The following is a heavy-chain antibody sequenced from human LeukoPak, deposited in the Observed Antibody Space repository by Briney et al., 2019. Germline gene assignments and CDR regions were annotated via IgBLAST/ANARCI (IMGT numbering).Heavy chain of an antibody. Sequence: SETLSLTCTVSGGSISNQYWSWIRQAPGKGLEWIGYVYDSGTTKYNPSVKSRVTISVDKSKNEFSLRLSSVTAADTAIYYCAKHLTNAYYDMIWFDPWGQGTLVTVSS. CDR2: VYDSGTT. V-gene: IGHV4-59*11. J-gene: IGHJ5*02. CDR3: AKHLTNAYYDMIWFDP. D-gene: IGHD3-16*01. CDR1: GGSISNQY.